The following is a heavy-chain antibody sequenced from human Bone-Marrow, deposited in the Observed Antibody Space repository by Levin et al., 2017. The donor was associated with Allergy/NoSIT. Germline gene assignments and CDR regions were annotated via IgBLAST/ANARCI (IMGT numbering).Heavy chain of an antibody. CDR1: GFTFSSYS. D-gene: IGHD1-7*01. V-gene: IGHV3-21*01. J-gene: IGHJ4*02. Sequence: ASVKVSCAASGFTFSSYSMNWVRQAPGKGLEWVSSISSSSSYIYYADSVKGRFTISRDNAKNSLYLQMNSLRAEDTAVYYCARRSPGITGTRGFDYWGQGTLVTVSS. CDR3: ARRSPGITGTRGFDY. CDR2: ISSSSSYI.